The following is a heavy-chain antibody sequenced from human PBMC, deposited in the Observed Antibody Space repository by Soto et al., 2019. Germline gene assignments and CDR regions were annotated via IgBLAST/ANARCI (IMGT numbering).Heavy chain of an antibody. Sequence: ASVKVSCKASGYRFAAYYVHWVRQAPGQGLEWMGWSSPNEDDTKYAQKFQGRVTMTRDTSISTVYMELTSLTSDDTAIYYCTRRAFSGQWLENFDFWGQGTQVTVSS. CDR1: GYRFAAYY. V-gene: IGHV1-2*02. D-gene: IGHD6-19*01. CDR3: TRRAFSGQWLENFDF. J-gene: IGHJ4*02. CDR2: SSPNEDDT.